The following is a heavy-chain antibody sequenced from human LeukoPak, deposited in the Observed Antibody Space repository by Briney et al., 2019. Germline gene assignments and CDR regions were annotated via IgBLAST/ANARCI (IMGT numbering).Heavy chain of an antibody. CDR2: IYSGGST. V-gene: IGHV3-66*01. J-gene: IGHJ4*02. CDR1: GFSVTQNY. D-gene: IGHD6-19*01. CDR3: ARSVEGAFDF. Sequence: PGGSLRLSCAASGFSVTQNYLTWVRQAPGKGLEWVSVIYSGGSTYYADSVKGRFTISRDNAMNSLHLQMNSLRDEDTAMYYCARSVEGAFDFWGQGTLVTVSS.